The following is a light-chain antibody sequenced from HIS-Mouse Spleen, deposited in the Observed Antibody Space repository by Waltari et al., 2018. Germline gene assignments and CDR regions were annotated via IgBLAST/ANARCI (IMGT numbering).Light chain of an antibody. CDR1: QDISNY. Sequence: DIQMTQSPSSLSASVGDRVTITCQASQDISNYLNWYQQKPGKAPKLLIYDESNLETGVPSRFSGSGSGTDFTFTIISLQPEDIATYYCQQYDNLPPLTFGGGTKVEIK. J-gene: IGKJ4*01. CDR3: QQYDNLPPLT. V-gene: IGKV1-33*01. CDR2: DES.